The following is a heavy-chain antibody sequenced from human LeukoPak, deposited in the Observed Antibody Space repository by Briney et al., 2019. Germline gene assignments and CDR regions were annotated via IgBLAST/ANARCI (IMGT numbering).Heavy chain of an antibody. V-gene: IGHV4-59*11. CDR3: ARRSDPFYHYGLDF. J-gene: IGHJ6*02. Sequence: SETLSLTCAVSGASMNAHYWSWIRQPPGNGLEWIGYMFDTVTTKGNPSLKSRVIISVETSKNQFSLTLNSVTAADTAVYHCARRSDPFYHYGLDFWGQGTTVIVSS. CDR1: GASMNAHY. CDR2: MFDTVTT.